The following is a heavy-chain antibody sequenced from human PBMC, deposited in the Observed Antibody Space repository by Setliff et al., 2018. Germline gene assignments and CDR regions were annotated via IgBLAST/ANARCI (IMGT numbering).Heavy chain of an antibody. D-gene: IGHD1-26*01. Sequence: GGSLRLSCAASGFTFSSYEMNWVRQAPGKGLEWISYISGSGSTIYYADSVKGRFTISKDNAKNSLYLQMNNLRAEDTALYFCARDASGSYGTEYFQHWGQGTLVTAPQ. CDR3: ARDASGSYGTEYFQH. CDR1: GFTFSSYE. J-gene: IGHJ1*01. CDR2: ISGSGSTI. V-gene: IGHV3-48*03.